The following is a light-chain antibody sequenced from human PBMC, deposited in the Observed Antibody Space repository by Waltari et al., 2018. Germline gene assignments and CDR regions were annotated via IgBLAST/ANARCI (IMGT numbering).Light chain of an antibody. V-gene: IGKV3-15*01. CDR2: GAS. J-gene: IGKJ1*01. Sequence: EIGMTQAPATLAGAPGERGTLSCRASQSVGSNLAWYQQKPGQAPRLLIYGASTRATGIPARFSGSGSGTEFTLTISSLQSEDFAVYYCQQYNDWPPKTFGQGTKVEIK. CDR3: QQYNDWPPKT. CDR1: QSVGSN.